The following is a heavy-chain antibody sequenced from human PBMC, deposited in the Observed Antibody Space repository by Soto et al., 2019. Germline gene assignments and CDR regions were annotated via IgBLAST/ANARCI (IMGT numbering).Heavy chain of an antibody. V-gene: IGHV4-34*01. D-gene: IGHD3-10*01. CDR3: ARDGITSYYYGMDV. J-gene: IGHJ6*02. CDR1: GGSFSGYY. Sequence: SETLSLTCAVYGGSFSGYYWSWIRQPPGKGLEWIGEINHSGSTNYNPSLKSRVTISVDTSKNQFSLKLSSVTAADTAVYYCARDGITSYYYGMDVWGQGTTVTVSX. CDR2: INHSGST.